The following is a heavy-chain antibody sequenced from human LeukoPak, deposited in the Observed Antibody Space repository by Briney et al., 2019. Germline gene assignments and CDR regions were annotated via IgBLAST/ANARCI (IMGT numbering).Heavy chain of an antibody. V-gene: IGHV4-38-2*01. D-gene: IGHD4-17*01. CDR2: IYHSGST. CDR3: ARLTYSDPHYFDY. Sequence: SETLSLTCAVSGYSISSGYYWGWIRQPPGKGLEWIGSIYHSGSTYYNPSLKSRVTISVDTSKNQFSLKLSSVTAADTAVYYCARLTYSDPHYFDYWGQGTLVTVSS. CDR1: GYSISSGYY. J-gene: IGHJ4*02.